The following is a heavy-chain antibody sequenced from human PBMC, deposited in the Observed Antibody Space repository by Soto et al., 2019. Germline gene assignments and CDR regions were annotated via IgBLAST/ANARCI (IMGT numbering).Heavy chain of an antibody. CDR1: GFIFTSSS. J-gene: IGHJ4*02. Sequence: SVKVSCTASGFIFTSSSVQWVRQARGQRLEWIGWITVGTGNTNYAQKFQERFTITRDMSTSTAYMELSNLRSEDTAVYYCAAGDSSGYYGGWGQGTLVTVSS. V-gene: IGHV1-58*01. CDR2: ITVGTGNT. D-gene: IGHD3-22*01. CDR3: AAGDSSGYYGG.